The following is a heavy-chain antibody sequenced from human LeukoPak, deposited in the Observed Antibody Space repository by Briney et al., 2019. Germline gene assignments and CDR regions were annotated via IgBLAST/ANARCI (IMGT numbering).Heavy chain of an antibody. CDR3: ARNYGSGSYLDS. J-gene: IGHJ4*02. D-gene: IGHD3-10*01. Sequence: PGGSLRLSCAASGFTFSFYWMTWVRQAPGKGLEWVANIKQDGSEKYYVDSVKGRFTISRDDPKNSLYLQMNTLRAEDTAVYYCARNYGSGSYLDSRGQGTLVTVSS. CDR1: GFTFSFYW. CDR2: IKQDGSEK. V-gene: IGHV3-7*04.